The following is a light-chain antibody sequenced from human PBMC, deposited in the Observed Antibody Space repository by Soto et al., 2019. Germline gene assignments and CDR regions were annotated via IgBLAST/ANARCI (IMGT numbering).Light chain of an antibody. J-gene: IGKJ3*01. V-gene: IGKV1-39*01. CDR1: QSISTY. CDR3: QQSYSIPRT. Sequence: DIQMTQSPSSLSASVGDRVTITCRASQSISTYLNWYQRKPGKAPNLLIYAASSLQSGVPSRFSGSGSGTDFTLTISSLQPEDFATYYCQQSYSIPRTFGPGTKVDI. CDR2: AAS.